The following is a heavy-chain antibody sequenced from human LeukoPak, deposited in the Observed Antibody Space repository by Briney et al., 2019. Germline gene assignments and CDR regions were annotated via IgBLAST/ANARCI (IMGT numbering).Heavy chain of an antibody. D-gene: IGHD5-24*01. CDR2: IYYSAST. CDR1: GGCISSYY. Sequence: PSETLSLTCTVSGGCISSYYWSWIRQPPGKGLEWIGYIYYSASTSYNPSLKSRVTISVDTSKNQFSLKLSSVTAADTAVYSCARATGGRGRLDGFDIWGQGTMVTVSS. J-gene: IGHJ3*02. V-gene: IGHV4-59*01. CDR3: ARATGGRGRLDGFDI.